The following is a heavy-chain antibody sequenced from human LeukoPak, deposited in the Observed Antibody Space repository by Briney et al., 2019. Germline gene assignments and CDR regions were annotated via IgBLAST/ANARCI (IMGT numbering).Heavy chain of an antibody. CDR3: AHASISGLQYDY. V-gene: IGHV3-23*01. CDR1: GFTFSSFA. D-gene: IGHD5-12*01. Sequence: PGGSLRLSCTASGFTFSSFAMSWVRQAPGKGLEWVSSISVSGGSTYYPDSVKGCFTISRDNSKNTVYLQMNSLRAEDTAVYYCAHASISGLQYDYWGQGTLVTVSP. CDR2: ISVSGGST. J-gene: IGHJ4*02.